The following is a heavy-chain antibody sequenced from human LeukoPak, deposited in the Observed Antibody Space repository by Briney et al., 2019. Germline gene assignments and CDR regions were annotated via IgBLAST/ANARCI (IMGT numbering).Heavy chain of an antibody. J-gene: IGHJ4*02. D-gene: IGHD2-2*01. CDR1: GYRFTSYD. CDR3: ARDGPTAAPFDY. Sequence: ASVEVSCKASGYRFTSYDMHWVRQAPGQGLEWMGIINPSGGSTSYAQRFQGRVAMTRDTSTTTVYMEVNSLTSEDTAVYFCARDGPTAAPFDYCRRGTLATVSS. V-gene: IGHV1-46*01. CDR2: INPSGGST.